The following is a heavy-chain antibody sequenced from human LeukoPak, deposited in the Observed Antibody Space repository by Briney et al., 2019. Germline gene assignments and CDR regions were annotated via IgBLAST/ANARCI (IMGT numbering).Heavy chain of an antibody. D-gene: IGHD3-3*01. J-gene: IGHJ4*02. CDR3: ARNEWTFDY. CDR2: ISSSSSYM. CDR1: GFTFSSYS. Sequence: RAGGSLRLSCAASGFTFSSYSMNWVRQAPGKGLEWVSSISSSSSYMYYADSVKGRFTISRDNAKNSLYLQMNSLRAKDTAVYFCARNEWTFDYWGQGTLVTVSS. V-gene: IGHV3-21*01.